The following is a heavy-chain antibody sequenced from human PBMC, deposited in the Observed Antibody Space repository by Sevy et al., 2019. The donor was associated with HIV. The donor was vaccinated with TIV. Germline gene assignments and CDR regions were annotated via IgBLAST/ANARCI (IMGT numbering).Heavy chain of an antibody. J-gene: IGHJ4*02. CDR1: GYTLTQLS. D-gene: IGHD3-22*01. Sequence: ASVKVSCKVSGYTLTQLSMHWVRQAPGKGLEWMGSFDPEDGETIYAQKFQGRVTMTEDTTTETAYMELSRLKSEETAVFYCAITKDYYDSSGYPFDYWGQGTLVTVSS. CDR2: FDPEDGET. V-gene: IGHV1-24*01. CDR3: AITKDYYDSSGYPFDY.